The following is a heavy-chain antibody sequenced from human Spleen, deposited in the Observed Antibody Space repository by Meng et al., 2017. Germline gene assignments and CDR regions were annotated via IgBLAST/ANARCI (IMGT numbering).Heavy chain of an antibody. J-gene: IGHJ5*02. CDR3: ARGDYNNWFAP. D-gene: IGHD4/OR15-4a*01. CDR2: INHSGST. Sequence: SQTLSLTCAVYGGSFSGYYWSWIRQPPGKGLEWIGEINHSGSTNYNPSLKSRVTISVDTSKNQFSLKLSSVTAADTAVYYCARGDYNNWFAPWGQGNLV. CDR1: GGSFSGYY. V-gene: IGHV4-34*01.